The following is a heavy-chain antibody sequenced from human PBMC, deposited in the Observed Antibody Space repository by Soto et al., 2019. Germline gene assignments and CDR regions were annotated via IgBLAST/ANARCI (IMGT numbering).Heavy chain of an antibody. CDR2: ISGSGGST. Sequence: GGSLRLSCAASGFTFSSYAMSWVRQAPGKGLEWVSAISGSGGSTYYADSVKGRFTISRDNSKNTLYLQMNSLRAEDTAVYYCAKDLEPEEYQLPDAFDIWGQGTMVTVSS. CDR3: AKDLEPEEYQLPDAFDI. V-gene: IGHV3-23*01. CDR1: GFTFSSYA. J-gene: IGHJ3*02. D-gene: IGHD2-2*01.